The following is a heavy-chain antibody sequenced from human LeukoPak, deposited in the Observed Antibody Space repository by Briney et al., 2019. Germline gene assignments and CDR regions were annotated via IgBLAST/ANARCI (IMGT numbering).Heavy chain of an antibody. D-gene: IGHD3-16*01. V-gene: IGHV4-4*07. J-gene: IGHJ3*02. CDR2: IYSSGIT. CDR1: GGSISNFY. CDR3: ARGYGLATKEAFDI. Sequence: SETLSLTCTVSGGSISNFYWSWIRQPAGKGLEWIGRIYSSGITDYNPSLKTRVTMSVDTSTNQFSLRLTSVTAADTALYFCARGYGLATKEAFDIWGLGTVVTVSS.